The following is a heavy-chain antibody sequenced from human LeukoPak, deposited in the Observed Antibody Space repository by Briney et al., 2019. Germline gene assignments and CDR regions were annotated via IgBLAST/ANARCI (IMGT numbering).Heavy chain of an antibody. D-gene: IGHD2-2*02. CDR3: SRQGCTTTSCHTIDS. V-gene: IGHV5-51*01. CDR2: INPADSER. Sequence: LGESLKISWKGSGYIFTNSWIGWVRQMPGKGLELMGIINPADSERRYSPSFQGQVTISVDKSISTAYLQWSSLKASDTAMYYCSRQGCTTTSCHTIDSWGQGSLVTVSS. CDR1: GYIFTNSW. J-gene: IGHJ4*02.